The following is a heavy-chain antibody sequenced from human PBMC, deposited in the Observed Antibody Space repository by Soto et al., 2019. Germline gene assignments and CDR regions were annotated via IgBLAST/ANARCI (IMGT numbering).Heavy chain of an antibody. CDR2: ISAGRST. V-gene: IGHV3-23*01. CDR1: GFTLTNYA. Sequence: EVQVLESGGDLVQPGGSWRPSCAASGFTLTNYAMNWVRQAPGKGPEWVSGISAGRSTYYADSVKGRFTISRDNSKSTLFLQMDSLRAEDTALYYCTKVRGDPVWGKGTTVTVSS. J-gene: IGHJ6*04. D-gene: IGHD4-17*01. CDR3: TKVRGDPV.